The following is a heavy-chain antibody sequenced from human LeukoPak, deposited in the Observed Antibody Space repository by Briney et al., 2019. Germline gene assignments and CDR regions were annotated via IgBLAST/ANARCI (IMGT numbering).Heavy chain of an antibody. CDR3: ARGGLRYFAL. V-gene: IGHV3-7*04. J-gene: IGHJ5*02. Sequence: GGSPRLSCATSGFTFSSHWMSWVRQAPGKGLEWVANIKQDGSENYYVDSVKGRFTISRDNAKNSLYLQMNSLRAEDTAFYYCARGGLRYFALWGQGTLVTVSS. CDR2: IKQDGSEN. CDR1: GFTFSSHW. D-gene: IGHD3-16*01.